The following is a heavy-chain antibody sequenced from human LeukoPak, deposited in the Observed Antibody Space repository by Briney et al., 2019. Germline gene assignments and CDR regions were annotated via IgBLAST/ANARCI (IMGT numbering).Heavy chain of an antibody. CDR3: AKDYKGWGTAMDHAFDI. V-gene: IGHV3-9*01. J-gene: IGHJ3*02. CDR2: ISWNSGSI. Sequence: GGSLRLSCAASGFTFDDYAMHWVRQAPGKGLEWVSGISWNSGSIGYADSVKGRFTISRDNAKNSLYLQMNSLRAEDTALYYCAKDYKGWGTAMDHAFDIWGQGTMVTVSS. D-gene: IGHD5-18*01. CDR1: GFTFDDYA.